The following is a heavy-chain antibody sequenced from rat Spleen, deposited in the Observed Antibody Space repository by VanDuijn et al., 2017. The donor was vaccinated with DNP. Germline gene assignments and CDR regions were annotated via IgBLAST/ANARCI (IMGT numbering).Heavy chain of an antibody. D-gene: IGHD1-12*02. J-gene: IGHJ3*01. Sequence: EVQLVESGGGLVQPGNSLRLSCAASGFTFSDYAMAWVRQSPKKGLEWVATIIHDGSSIYYRDSVKGRFTISRDNAQSTLYLQMDSLRSEDTATYYCARGTMMVVTPFAYWGQGTPVTVSS. V-gene: IGHV5-17*01. CDR1: GFTFSDYA. CDR2: IIHDGSSI. CDR3: ARGTMMVVTPFAY.